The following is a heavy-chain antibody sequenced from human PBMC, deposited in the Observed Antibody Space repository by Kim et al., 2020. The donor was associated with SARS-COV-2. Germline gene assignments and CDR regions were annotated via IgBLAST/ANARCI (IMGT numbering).Heavy chain of an antibody. V-gene: IGHV4-34*01. CDR3: ARGYYYYDSSGSLIYYYYYGMDV. CDR2: INHSGST. J-gene: IGHJ6*02. CDR1: GGSFSGYY. Sequence: SETLSLTCAVYGGSFSGYYWSWIRQPPGKGLEWIGEINHSGSTNYNPSLKSRVTISVDTSKNQFSLKLSSVTAADTAVYYCARGYYYYDSSGSLIYYYYYGMDVWGQGTTVTVSS. D-gene: IGHD3-22*01.